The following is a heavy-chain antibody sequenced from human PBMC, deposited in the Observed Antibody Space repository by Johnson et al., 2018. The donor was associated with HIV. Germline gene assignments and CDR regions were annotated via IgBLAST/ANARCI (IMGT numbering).Heavy chain of an antibody. V-gene: IGHV3-30*02. Sequence: QVQLVESGGGVVQPGGSLSLSCEASGFTFSRYGMHWVRQAPGKGLEWVAFILYAGNNKNYADSVKGRFTISRDNSKNTLYLQMNSLRAEDTAVYHCAKRLQGGYDAFDIWGQGTMVTVSS. CDR1: GFTFSRYG. J-gene: IGHJ3*02. CDR2: ILYAGNNK. CDR3: AKRLQGGYDAFDI. D-gene: IGHD5-12*01.